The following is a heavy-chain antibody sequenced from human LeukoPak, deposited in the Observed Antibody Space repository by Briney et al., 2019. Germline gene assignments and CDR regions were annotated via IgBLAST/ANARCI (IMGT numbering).Heavy chain of an antibody. J-gene: IGHJ4*02. CDR2: ISFNGKNT. CDR3: AKGRMMATIMISFDY. V-gene: IGHV3-23*01. D-gene: IGHD5-24*01. CDR1: GFNFADSA. Sequence: GGSLRLSCAASGFNFADSAMSWVRQTPRKGLEWVSLISFNGKNTYYGDSVKGRFTISRDNSNNMLSLQMNSLKAEDTAVYYCAKGRMMATIMISFDYWGRGTLVTVSS.